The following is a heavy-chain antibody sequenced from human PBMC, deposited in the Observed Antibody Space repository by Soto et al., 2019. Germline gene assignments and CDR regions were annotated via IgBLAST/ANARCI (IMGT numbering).Heavy chain of an antibody. V-gene: IGHV3-30*18. CDR3: AKGRYYDFWSGYYRHYYYMDV. CDR1: GFTFSSYG. D-gene: IGHD3-3*01. Sequence: GGSLRLSCAASGFTFSSYGMHWVRQAPGKGLEWVAVISYDGSNKYYADSVKGRFTISRDNSKNTLYLQMNSLRAEDTAVYYCAKGRYYDFWSGYYRHYYYMDVWGKGTTVTVSS. CDR2: ISYDGSNK. J-gene: IGHJ6*03.